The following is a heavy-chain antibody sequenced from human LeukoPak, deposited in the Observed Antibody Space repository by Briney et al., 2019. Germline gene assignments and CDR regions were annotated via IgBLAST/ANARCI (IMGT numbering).Heavy chain of an antibody. V-gene: IGHV3-23*01. CDR3: AKRGNPAVGHHYLDV. J-gene: IGHJ6*03. Sequence: QPGGSLRLSCAASGFTFSSYDMSWVRQAPGKGLEWVSSITLSGANTFYADSVMGRFTISRDNSKNTLYLQMNSLRAEDTAVYFCAKRGNPAVGHHYLDVWGKGTTVIVSS. D-gene: IGHD2-2*01. CDR2: ITLSGANT. CDR1: GFTFSSYD.